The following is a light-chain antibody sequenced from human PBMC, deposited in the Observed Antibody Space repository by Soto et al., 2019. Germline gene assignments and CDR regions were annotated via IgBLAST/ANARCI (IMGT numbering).Light chain of an antibody. J-gene: IGLJ2*01. CDR3: AAWDDSLNGFVV. CDR1: SSNIGSNT. Sequence: QSALTQPPPASGTPGQRVTISCSGSSSNIGSNTVNWYQQLPGTAPKLLIYSNNQRPSGVPDRFSGSKSGTSASLAISGLQSEDEADYYCAAWDDSLNGFVVFGGGTKVTVL. V-gene: IGLV1-44*01. CDR2: SNN.